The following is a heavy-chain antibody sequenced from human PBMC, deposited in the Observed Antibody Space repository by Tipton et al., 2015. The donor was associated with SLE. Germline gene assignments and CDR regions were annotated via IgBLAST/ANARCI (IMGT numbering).Heavy chain of an antibody. CDR2: IRAVGYGGTA. J-gene: IGHJ4*02. D-gene: IGHD1-1*01. CDR3: TRDSAWNEKTDY. CDR1: GFTFGEYA. Sequence: SLRLSCTASGFTFGEYAMSWVRQAPGKGLEWVGVIRAVGYGGTAQYAASVKGRFTISRDESKSIVYLQMNSLQTEDTAIYYCTRDSAWNEKTDYWGQGTLVTVSS. V-gene: IGHV3-49*04.